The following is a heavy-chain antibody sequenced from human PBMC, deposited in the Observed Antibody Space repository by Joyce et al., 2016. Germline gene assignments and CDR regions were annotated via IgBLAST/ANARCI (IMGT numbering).Heavy chain of an antibody. CDR3: ARCHSGRSDCLDGFDV. Sequence: QVQLEQSGAEVKKPGASMKISCKASGFTFTSTHIHWVRQAPGQGLQWMVFINPSDGFTTDAHKLQGRVTLTRDTSTMTVYMELTSLAFQDTAVYFCARCHSGRSDCLDGFDVWGQGTLVTVSS. D-gene: IGHD6-19*01. V-gene: IGHV1-46*01. J-gene: IGHJ3*01. CDR1: GFTFTSTH. CDR2: INPSDGFT.